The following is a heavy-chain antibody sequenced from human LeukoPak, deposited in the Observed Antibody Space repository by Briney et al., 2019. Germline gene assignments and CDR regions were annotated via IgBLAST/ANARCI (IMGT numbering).Heavy chain of an antibody. V-gene: IGHV1-69*05. D-gene: IGHD6-6*01. CDR1: GGTFSSYA. J-gene: IGHJ5*02. Sequence: SVKVSCKASGGTFSSYAISWVRQAPGQGLEWMGGIIPIFGTANYAQKFQGRVTITTDESTSTAYMELSSLRSEDTAVYYCAKLGSSVEGDWFDPWGQGTLVTVSS. CDR3: AKLGSSVEGDWFDP. CDR2: IIPIFGTA.